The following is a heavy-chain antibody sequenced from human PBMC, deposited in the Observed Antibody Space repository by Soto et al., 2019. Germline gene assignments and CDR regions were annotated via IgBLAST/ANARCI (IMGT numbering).Heavy chain of an antibody. J-gene: IGHJ4*02. D-gene: IGHD6-19*01. Sequence: KTSETLSLTCAVYGGSFSGYYWSWIRQPPGKGLEWIGEINHSGSTNYNPSLKSRVTISVDTSKNQFSLKLSSVTAADTAVYYCARGRSVDGGGWYSGVIITYDFDYWGQGTLVTVSS. V-gene: IGHV4-34*01. CDR3: ARGRSVDGGGWYSGVIITYDFDY. CDR2: INHSGST. CDR1: GGSFSGYY.